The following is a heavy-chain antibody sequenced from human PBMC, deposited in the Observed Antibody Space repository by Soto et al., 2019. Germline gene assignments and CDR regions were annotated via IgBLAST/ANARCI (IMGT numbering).Heavy chain of an antibody. J-gene: IGHJ6*02. CDR3: ARYKSNYYYGMDV. Sequence: QVQLQESGPGLVKPSETLSLTCTVSGGSISSYYWSWIRQPPGKGLEWIGYIYYSGITDYNPTLESRVTISVDTSKNPFSLKLSSVTAADTVGYYCARYKSNYYYGMDVWGQGTTVTVSS. CDR2: IYYSGIT. CDR1: GGSISSYY. V-gene: IGHV4-59*01. D-gene: IGHD1-20*01.